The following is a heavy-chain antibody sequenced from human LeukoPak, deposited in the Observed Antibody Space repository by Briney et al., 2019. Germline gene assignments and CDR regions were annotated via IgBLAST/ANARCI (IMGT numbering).Heavy chain of an antibody. Sequence: SETLSLTCTVSGGSISSSSYYWGWIRQPPGKGLEWIGEINHSGSTNYNPSLKSRVTISVDTSKNQFSLKLSSVTAADTAVYYCARRRAGYCSSTSCYKGGDWFDPWGQGTLVTVSS. V-gene: IGHV4-39*07. J-gene: IGHJ5*02. D-gene: IGHD2-2*02. CDR2: INHSGST. CDR1: GGSISSSSYY. CDR3: ARRRAGYCSSTSCYKGGDWFDP.